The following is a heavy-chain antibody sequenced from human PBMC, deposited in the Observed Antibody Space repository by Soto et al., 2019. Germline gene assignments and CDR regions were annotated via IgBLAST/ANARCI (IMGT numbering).Heavy chain of an antibody. CDR3: VKGGDVVVKAAPYYYYYGMDV. Sequence: XESLRLSCSASGFTFSDYAMHWVRQAPGKGLEYVSTISSNAVSTYYADSVKGRFTISRENSKNTLYLQMSSLRTEDTAVYYCVKGGDVVVKAAPYYYYYGMDVWGQGTTVTVSS. CDR2: ISSNAVST. V-gene: IGHV3-64D*06. J-gene: IGHJ6*02. D-gene: IGHD2-15*01. CDR1: GFTFSDYA.